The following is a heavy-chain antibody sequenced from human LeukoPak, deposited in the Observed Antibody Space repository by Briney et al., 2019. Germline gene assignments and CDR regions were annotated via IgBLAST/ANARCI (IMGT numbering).Heavy chain of an antibody. CDR1: GFTFSSYA. D-gene: IGHD4-17*01. J-gene: IGHJ4*02. CDR3: AREVYGDYEGGGFDY. CDR2: ISSNGGST. Sequence: PGGALRLSCAASGFTFSSYAMHWVRQAPGKGVEYVSAISSNGGSTYYANSVKGRFTISRDNCKNTLYLQMGSLRAEDMAVYYCAREVYGDYEGGGFDYWGQGTLVTVSS. V-gene: IGHV3-64*01.